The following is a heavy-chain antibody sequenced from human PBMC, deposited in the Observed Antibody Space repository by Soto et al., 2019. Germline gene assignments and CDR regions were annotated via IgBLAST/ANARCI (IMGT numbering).Heavy chain of an antibody. CDR1: GYTFTSYG. J-gene: IGHJ4*02. CDR2: ISAYNGNT. V-gene: IGHV1-18*04. CDR3: ARDRYYGSGSNRGSFDY. D-gene: IGHD3-10*01. Sequence: ASVKVSCKASGYTFTSYGISWVRQAPGQGLEWMGWISAYNGNTNYAQKLQGRVTMTTDTSTSTAYMELRSLRSDDTAVYYCARDRYYGSGSNRGSFDYWGQGTLVTVSS.